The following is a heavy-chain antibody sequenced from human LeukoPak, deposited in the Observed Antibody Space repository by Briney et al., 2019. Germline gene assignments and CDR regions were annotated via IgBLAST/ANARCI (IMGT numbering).Heavy chain of an antibody. V-gene: IGHV4-59*08. CDR2: IDYSGRT. Sequence: SETLSLTCTVSGGSISSYYWSWIRQPPGKGLEWIGYIDYSGRTNYNPSLRSRVTISVGTSKNNFSLKLSSVTAADTAVYYCARHSSSWYAANWGQGTLVTVSS. D-gene: IGHD6-13*01. CDR1: GGSISSYY. CDR3: ARHSSSWYAAN. J-gene: IGHJ4*02.